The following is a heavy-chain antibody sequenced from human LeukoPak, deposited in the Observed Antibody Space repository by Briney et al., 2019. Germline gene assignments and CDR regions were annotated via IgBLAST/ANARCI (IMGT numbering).Heavy chain of an antibody. Sequence: ASVKVSCKASGYTFTSYDINWVRQATAQGLEWVGGMNPNSGNTGYAQKFQGRVTMTRNTSRSTAYMELSSLRSEDTAEYYCARGNRPRRIAAAGTMGYWGQGTLVTVPS. V-gene: IGHV1-8*01. J-gene: IGHJ4*02. CDR3: ARGNRPRRIAAAGTMGY. CDR2: MNPNSGNT. D-gene: IGHD6-13*01. CDR1: GYTFTSYD.